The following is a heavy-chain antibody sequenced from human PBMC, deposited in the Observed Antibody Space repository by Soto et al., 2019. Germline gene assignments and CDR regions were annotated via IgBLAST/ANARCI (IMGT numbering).Heavy chain of an antibody. D-gene: IGHD2-2*01. V-gene: IGHV3-23*01. Sequence: EVQLLESGGGLVQPGGSLRLSCAASGFTFSSYAMSWVRQAPGKGLEWVSAISGSGGSTYYADSVKGRFTISRDNSKNPLYLQMNSLRAEDTAVYYCAKGYCSSTSCYYYYYMDVWGKGTTVTVSS. J-gene: IGHJ6*03. CDR1: GFTFSSYA. CDR3: AKGYCSSTSCYYYYYMDV. CDR2: ISGSGGST.